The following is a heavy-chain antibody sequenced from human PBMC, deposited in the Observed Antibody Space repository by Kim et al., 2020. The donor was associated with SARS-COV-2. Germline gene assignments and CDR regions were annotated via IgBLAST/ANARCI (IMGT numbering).Heavy chain of an antibody. CDR2: ISGSGGST. CDR1: GFTFSSYA. J-gene: IGHJ6*02. V-gene: IGHV3-23*01. CDR3: RTNGYYYGMDV. Sequence: GGSLRLSCAASGFTFSSYAMSWVRQAPGKGLEWVSAISGSGGSTYYADSVKGRFTISRDNSKNTLYLQMNSLRAEDTAVYYARTNGYYYGMDVWGQGTTVTVSS.